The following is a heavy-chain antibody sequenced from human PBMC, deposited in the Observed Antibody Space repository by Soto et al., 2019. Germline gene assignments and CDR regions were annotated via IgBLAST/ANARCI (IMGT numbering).Heavy chain of an antibody. D-gene: IGHD7-27*01. CDR2: INHSGST. J-gene: IGHJ4*02. CDR1: GGSFSGYY. Sequence: SETLSLTCAVYGGSFSGYYWSWIRQPPGKGLEWIGEINHSGSTNYNPSLKSRVTISVDTSKNQFSLKLSSVTAADTAVYYCARLGIRDFDYWGQGILVTVSS. V-gene: IGHV4-34*01. CDR3: ARLGIRDFDY.